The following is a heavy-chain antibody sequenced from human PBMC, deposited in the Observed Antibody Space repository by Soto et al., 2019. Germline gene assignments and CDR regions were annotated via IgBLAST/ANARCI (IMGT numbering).Heavy chain of an antibody. CDR1: GFTFSSFA. Sequence: GGSLRLSCAASGFTFSSFAMSWVRQAPGKGLEWVSAITTTGANSYYADSVKGRFTISRDNSKNTLCLQMNSLRAEDTAIYYCAKSPVSSWSSVDYWGQGALVTVSS. CDR3: AKSPVSSWSSVDY. V-gene: IGHV3-23*01. J-gene: IGHJ4*02. D-gene: IGHD6-13*01. CDR2: ITTTGANS.